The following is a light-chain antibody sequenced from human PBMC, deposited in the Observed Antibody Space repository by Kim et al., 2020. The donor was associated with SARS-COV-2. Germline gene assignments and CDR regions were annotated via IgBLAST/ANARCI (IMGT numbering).Light chain of an antibody. CDR3: QQRSNWPPYS. V-gene: IGKV3-11*01. CDR2: DAS. Sequence: LSPGERAPRSCRASQSVSSYLAWYQQKPGQAPRLLIYDASNRATGIPARFSGSGSGTDFTLTISSLEPEDFEVYYCQQRSNWPPYSFGQGTKLEIK. CDR1: QSVSSY. J-gene: IGKJ2*03.